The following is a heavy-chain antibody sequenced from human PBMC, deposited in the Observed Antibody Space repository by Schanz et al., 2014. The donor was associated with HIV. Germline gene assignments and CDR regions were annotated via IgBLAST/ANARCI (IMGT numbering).Heavy chain of an antibody. CDR1: GDTFSTAA. J-gene: IGHJ4*02. Sequence: QVQLVQSGAEVKKPGSSVEVSCKASGDTFSTAAFSWVRQVPGQGLEWMGGIIPKHGTSTSAQRFKGRVAIAADTSTSTIYLELSSLRSEDTAVYYCARVVYDTQTGSYNGGWYYFDNWGLGTLVTVSS. D-gene: IGHD3-9*01. V-gene: IGHV1-69*06. CDR3: ARVVYDTQTGSYNGGWYYFDN. CDR2: IIPKHGTS.